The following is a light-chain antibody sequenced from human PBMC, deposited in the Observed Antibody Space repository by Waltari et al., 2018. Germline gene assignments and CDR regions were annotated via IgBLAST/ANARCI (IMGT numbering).Light chain of an antibody. Sequence: QSVLTQPPSVSGAPGQRVTISCTGSGSNIGAGYDVHWYQQRPGKAPKLLIHGVNNRPSGVPDRFSGSQSGTSASLAITGLQAEDEADYFCQSYDTSLSVIFGGGTKLTVL. V-gene: IGLV1-40*01. CDR2: GVN. J-gene: IGLJ2*01. CDR3: QSYDTSLSVI. CDR1: GSNIGAGYD.